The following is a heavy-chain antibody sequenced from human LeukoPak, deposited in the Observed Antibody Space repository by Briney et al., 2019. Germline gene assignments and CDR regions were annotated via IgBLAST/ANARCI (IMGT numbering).Heavy chain of an antibody. CDR2: INHSGST. CDR1: GVSFSGYY. J-gene: IGHJ4*02. Sequence: PSETLSLTCAVYGVSFSGYYWSWIRQPPGKGLEWIGEINHSGSTNYNPSLKSRVTISVDTSKNQFSLKLSSVTAADTAVYYCARANRSGGSCSLDYWGQGALVTVSS. V-gene: IGHV4-34*01. CDR3: ARANRSGGSCSLDY. D-gene: IGHD2-15*01.